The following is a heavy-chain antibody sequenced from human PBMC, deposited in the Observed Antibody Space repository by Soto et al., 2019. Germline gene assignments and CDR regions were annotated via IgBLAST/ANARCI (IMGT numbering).Heavy chain of an antibody. CDR2: MQPSTGRT. D-gene: IGHD1-26*01. V-gene: IGHV1-8*01. CDR3: ARGVSAGVDY. CDR1: GYSFTSLD. J-gene: IGHJ4*02. Sequence: QVQLVQSGAEVSEPGASVKVSYKASGYSFTSLDINWVRQTAGQGLEWMGWMQPSTGRTGYAQKFPGRVTVTRDTSINTAYMELTTLTSDDTAFYYCARGVSAGVDYWGQGTLVTVSS.